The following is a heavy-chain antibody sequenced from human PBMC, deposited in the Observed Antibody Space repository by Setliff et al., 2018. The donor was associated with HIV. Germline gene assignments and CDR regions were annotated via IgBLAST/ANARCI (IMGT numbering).Heavy chain of an antibody. V-gene: IGHV1-46*01. D-gene: IGHD5-18*01. CDR2: INPGDGRA. CDR1: GYTFTSYY. J-gene: IGHJ4*02. Sequence: ASVKVSCKASGYTFTSYYLHWVRQAPGQGLEWMGMINPGDGRASYPQKFQGRVTVTSDTSTSTVSLYLSSLTSEDSAVYFCAREDDSHSPFFNFWGQGTLVTVSS. CDR3: AREDDSHSPFFNF.